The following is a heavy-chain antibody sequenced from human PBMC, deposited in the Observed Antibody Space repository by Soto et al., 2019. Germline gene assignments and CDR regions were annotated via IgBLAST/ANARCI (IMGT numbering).Heavy chain of an antibody. V-gene: IGHV4-31*01. D-gene: IGHD5-18*01. CDR1: GGSINSGGYC. Sequence: QVQLQESGPGLVKPSQTLSLTCTVSGGSINSGGYCWSWIRQHPGKGLDWIGCISYGGSTSYNPSLXSXVTISVDTSKNQFSLKLTSVTAAGTAVYYCSRGILVWGQGALITVSS. CDR2: ISYGGST. CDR3: SRGILV. J-gene: IGHJ4*02.